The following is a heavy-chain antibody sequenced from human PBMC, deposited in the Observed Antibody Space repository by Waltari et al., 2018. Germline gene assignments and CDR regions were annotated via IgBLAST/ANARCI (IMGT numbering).Heavy chain of an antibody. J-gene: IGHJ4*02. V-gene: IGHV3-53*01. Sequence: VPLLESGGNLVQPRGSLRLSCAASGFTFSNYAMTWVRQADSVKGRFTISRDNARNILYLQMDSLRAEDTAVYYCARYCTASCYGGLDYWGRGTLVTASS. D-gene: IGHD4-17*01. CDR3: ARYCTASCYGGLDY. CDR1: GFTFSNYA.